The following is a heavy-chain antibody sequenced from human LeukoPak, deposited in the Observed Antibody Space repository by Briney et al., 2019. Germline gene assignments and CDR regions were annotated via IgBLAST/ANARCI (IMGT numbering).Heavy chain of an antibody. CDR1: GFTFSSYW. CDR3: ARDRGSSWEKCFDY. J-gene: IGHJ4*02. D-gene: IGHD6-13*01. V-gene: IGHV3-7*01. CDR2: IKQDGSEK. Sequence: PGGSLRLSCAASGFTFSSYWMSWVRQAPGKGLEWVANIKQDGSEKYYVDSVKGRFTISRDNAKNSLYLQMNSLRAEDTAVYYCARDRGSSWEKCFDYWGQGTLVTVSS.